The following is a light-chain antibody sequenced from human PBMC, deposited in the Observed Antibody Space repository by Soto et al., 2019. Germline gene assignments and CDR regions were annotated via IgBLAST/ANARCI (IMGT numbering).Light chain of an antibody. V-gene: IGKV3-15*01. CDR3: QQSYSTPRT. CDR2: GAS. Sequence: EIVMTQSPATLSVSPGERATLSCRASQSVSTNLAWYQQKPGQAPRLLIYGASIRATGIPARFSGSGSGTEFTLTISSLQSEDFATYYCQQSYSTPRTFGQGTKLEIK. CDR1: QSVSTN. J-gene: IGKJ2*01.